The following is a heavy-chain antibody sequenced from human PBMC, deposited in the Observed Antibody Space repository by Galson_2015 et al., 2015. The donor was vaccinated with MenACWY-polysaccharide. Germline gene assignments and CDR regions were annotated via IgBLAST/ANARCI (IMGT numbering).Heavy chain of an antibody. CDR1: GFTFTSYA. J-gene: IGHJ3*02. CDR3: VREGENAVAGTLDI. CDR2: IRSSGANT. V-gene: IGHV3-23*01. Sequence: SLRLSCAASGFTFTSYAMSWVRQAPGKGLEWVSAIRSSGANTYYADSVKGRFTISRDNAKNTVYLQMNSLRAEDTAVYYCVREGENAVAGTLDIWGQGTMVTVSS. D-gene: IGHD6-19*01.